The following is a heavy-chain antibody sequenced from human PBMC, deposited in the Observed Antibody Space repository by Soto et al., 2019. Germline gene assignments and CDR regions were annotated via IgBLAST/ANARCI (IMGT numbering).Heavy chain of an antibody. CDR3: ARTKLELRYSWFDP. D-gene: IGHD1-7*01. Sequence: GASVKVSCKASGHTSTNYDINWVRQATGQGLEWMGWVDPNSGNRGYAQKFQGRVTITADESTSTAYMELSSLRSEDTAVYYCARTKLELRYSWFDPWGQGTLVTVSS. CDR1: GHTSTNYD. V-gene: IGHV1-8*01. J-gene: IGHJ5*02. CDR2: VDPNSGNR.